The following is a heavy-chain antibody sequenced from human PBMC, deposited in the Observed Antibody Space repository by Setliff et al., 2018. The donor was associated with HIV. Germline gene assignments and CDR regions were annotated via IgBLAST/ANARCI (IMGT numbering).Heavy chain of an antibody. D-gene: IGHD6-25*01. CDR1: GGSISSGGYY. CDR2: IFYSGST. Sequence: SETLSLTCTVSGGSISSGGYYWGWIRQPPGKGLEWIGSIFYSGSTYYNPSLRSRVTISVDTSKSQVSLELTSVSAADTAVYYCARHGRTAASPIAWDSWGQGTLVTVSS. V-gene: IGHV4-39*01. J-gene: IGHJ4*02. CDR3: ARHGRTAASPIAWDS.